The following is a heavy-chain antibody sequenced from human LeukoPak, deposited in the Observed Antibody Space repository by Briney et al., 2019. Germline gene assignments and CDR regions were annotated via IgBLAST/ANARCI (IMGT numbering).Heavy chain of an antibody. J-gene: IGHJ5*02. CDR3: ARSDPVAGTDNWFDP. CDR2: IYYSGST. CDR1: GGSISSYY. D-gene: IGHD6-19*01. Sequence: SETLSLTCTVSGGSISSYYWSWIRQPPGKGLEWIGSIYYSGSTTYNPSLKSRVTISVDTSKNQFSLKLSSVTAADTAVYYCARSDPVAGTDNWFDPWGQGTLVTVSS. V-gene: IGHV4-59*01.